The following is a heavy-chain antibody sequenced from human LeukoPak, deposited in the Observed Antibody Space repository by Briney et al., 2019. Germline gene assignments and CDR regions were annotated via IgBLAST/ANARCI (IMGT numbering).Heavy chain of an antibody. J-gene: IGHJ6*03. CDR1: GVSISSSNSY. CDR3: ARRSRMVRGVISYYYMDV. Sequence: SETLSLTCTVSGVSISSSNSYWGWIRQPPGKGLEWIGSIYYSGNTYYNASLKSQVSISIDTSKNQFSLRLTSVTAADTAVYYCARRSRMVRGVISYYYMDVWGKGTTVTISS. D-gene: IGHD3-10*01. V-gene: IGHV4-39*01. CDR2: IYYSGNT.